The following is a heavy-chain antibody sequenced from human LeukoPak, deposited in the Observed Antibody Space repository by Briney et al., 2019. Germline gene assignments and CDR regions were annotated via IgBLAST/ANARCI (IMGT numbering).Heavy chain of an antibody. CDR3: ARASLLDAFDI. J-gene: IGHJ3*02. CDR1: GGSFSGYY. CDR2: IYTSGST. Sequence: SSETLSLTCAVYGGSFSGYYWSWIRQPAGKGLEWIGRIYTSGSTNYNPSLKSRVTMSVDTSKNQFSLKLSSVTAADTAVYYCARASLLDAFDIWGQGTMVTVSS. V-gene: IGHV4-59*10.